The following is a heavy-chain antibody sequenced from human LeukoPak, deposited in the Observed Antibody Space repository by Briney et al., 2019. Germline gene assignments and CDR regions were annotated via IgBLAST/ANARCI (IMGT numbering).Heavy chain of an antibody. J-gene: IGHJ4*02. D-gene: IGHD3-22*01. CDR3: ARGRSDYFESSGYSGYFDY. Sequence: PSDTLSLTRAVSGYLISIGYYWGSLRHPPGKGLEWIGHIYHSESTHYNPPLTSRHTISVDTSQNQFSLKLISVAAADTAVYYCARGRSDYFESSGYSGYFDYWGQGTLVTVSS. CDR1: GYLISIGYY. V-gene: IGHV4-38-2*01. CDR2: IYHSEST.